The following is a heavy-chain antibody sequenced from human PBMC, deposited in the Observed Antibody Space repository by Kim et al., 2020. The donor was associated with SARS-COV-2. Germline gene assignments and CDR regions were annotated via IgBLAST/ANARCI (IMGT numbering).Heavy chain of an antibody. J-gene: IGHJ6*02. CDR2: IEKDGATT. Sequence: GGSLRLSCAASGFPFSSYWMHWVRQAPGKGLVWVSNIEKDGATTNYADSVKDRFTISRDNAKSTLYLRMDSLRPEDTAVYYCARGNYGFDVWGQGTSVTV. D-gene: IGHD3-10*01. V-gene: IGHV3-74*01. CDR3: ARGNYGFDV. CDR1: GFPFSSYW.